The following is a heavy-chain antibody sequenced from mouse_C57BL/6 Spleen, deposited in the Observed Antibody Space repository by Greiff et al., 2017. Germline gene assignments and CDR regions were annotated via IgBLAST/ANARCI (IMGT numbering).Heavy chain of an antibody. Sequence: KPGQGLEWIGNINPSNGGTNYNEKFKSKATLTVDKSSSTAYMQLSSLTSEDSAVYYCEVYSIWYFDVWGTGTTVTVSS. D-gene: IGHD2-5*01. J-gene: IGHJ1*03. CDR2: INPSNGGT. V-gene: IGHV1-53*01. CDR3: EVYSIWYFDV.